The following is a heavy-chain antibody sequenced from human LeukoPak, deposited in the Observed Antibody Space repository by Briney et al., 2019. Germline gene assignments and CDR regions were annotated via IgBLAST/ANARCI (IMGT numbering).Heavy chain of an antibody. V-gene: IGHV3-48*01. CDR2: ISSSSSTI. CDR1: GFTFSSYS. CDR3: ASSGNDYGDYGDY. J-gene: IGHJ4*02. D-gene: IGHD4-17*01. Sequence: GGSLRLSCAASGFTFSSYSMNWVRQAPGKGLEWVSYISSSSSTIYYADSVKGRFTISRDNSKNTLYLQMNSLRAEDTAVYYCASSGNDYGDYGDYWGQGTLVTVSS.